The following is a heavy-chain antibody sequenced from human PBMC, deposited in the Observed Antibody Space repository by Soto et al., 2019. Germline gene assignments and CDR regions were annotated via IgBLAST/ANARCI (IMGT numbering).Heavy chain of an antibody. CDR3: AREGSITIFGVSLRVVFDS. V-gene: IGHV4-4*07. J-gene: IGHJ4*02. CDR2: FYPRGGV. CDR1: GGSITSYH. Sequence: SEPFALSCSFSGGSITSYHWSWIRQAAGEGLEWVGRFYPRGGVEYQPSLKGRSTLSADPAKTPMSLEIRSVTAADTAVYYCAREGSITIFGVSLRVVFDSWGQRSEVTDS. D-gene: IGHD3-3*01.